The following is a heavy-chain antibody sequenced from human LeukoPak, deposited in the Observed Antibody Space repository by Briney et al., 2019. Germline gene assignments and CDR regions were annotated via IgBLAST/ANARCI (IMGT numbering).Heavy chain of an antibody. CDR3: ARAPYSSSWYVRALLGFAP. CDR1: GYSFTSYD. V-gene: IGHV1-69*06. D-gene: IGHD6-13*01. J-gene: IGHJ5*02. Sequence: GASVKVSCKASGYSFTSYDINWLRQAAGQGLEWMGGIIPIFGTANYAQRFQGRVTITADKSTSTAYMELRSLRSEDTAVYYCARAPYSSSWYVRALLGFAPWGQGTLVTVSS. CDR2: IIPIFGTA.